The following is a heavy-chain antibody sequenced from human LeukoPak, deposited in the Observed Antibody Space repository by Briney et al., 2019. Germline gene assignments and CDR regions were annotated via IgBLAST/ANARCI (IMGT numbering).Heavy chain of an antibody. V-gene: IGHV3-21*04. CDR2: ISSSSSYI. CDR1: GFTFSSYS. CDR3: AKKYCSSTSCYYYYYYGMDV. Sequence: GGSLRLSCAASGFTFSSYSMNWVRQAPGKGLEWVSSISSSSSYIYYADSVKGRFTISRDNAKNSLYLQMNSLRAEDTAVYYRAKKYCSSTSCYYYYYYGMDVWGQGTTVTVSS. J-gene: IGHJ6*02. D-gene: IGHD2-2*01.